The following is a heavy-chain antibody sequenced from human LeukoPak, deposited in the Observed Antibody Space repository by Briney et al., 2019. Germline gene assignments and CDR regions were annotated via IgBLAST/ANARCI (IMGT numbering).Heavy chain of an antibody. CDR3: ARAPNDYGSGRSWFDP. Sequence: PSETLSLTCSVSGGSISSSNYYWGWIRQPPGKGLEWIGTIYYSGNTYYNPSLKSRVTISVDTSKIQFSLKLSSVTAADTAVYYCARAPNDYGSGRSWFDPWGQGTLVTVSS. D-gene: IGHD3-10*01. J-gene: IGHJ5*02. CDR1: GGSISSSNYY. CDR2: IYYSGNT. V-gene: IGHV4-39*07.